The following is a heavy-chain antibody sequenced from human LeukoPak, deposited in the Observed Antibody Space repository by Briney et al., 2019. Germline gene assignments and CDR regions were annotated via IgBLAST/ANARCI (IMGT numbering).Heavy chain of an antibody. D-gene: IGHD5-18*01. V-gene: IGHV4-59*01. Sequence: KPSETLSLTCTVSGGSISSYYWSWIRQPPGKGLEWIGYIYYSGSTNYNPSLKSRVTISVDTSKNQFSLKLSSVTAADTAVYYCARAYIPYYYMDVWGKGTTVTISS. CDR3: ARAYIPYYYMDV. CDR2: IYYSGST. J-gene: IGHJ6*03. CDR1: GGSISSYY.